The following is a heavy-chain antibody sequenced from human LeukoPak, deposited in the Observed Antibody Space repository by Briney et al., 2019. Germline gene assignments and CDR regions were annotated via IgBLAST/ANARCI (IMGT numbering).Heavy chain of an antibody. CDR2: IYHSGTT. CDR3: ARALSPYDYGDLRFDY. J-gene: IGHJ4*02. V-gene: IGHV4-4*02. Sequence: SGTLSPTCAVSGGSLSSRNWWTWVRQPPGKGLEWIGEIYHSGTTNYNPSLKSRVTISVDTSKNQFSLKLSSVTAADTAVYYCARALSPYDYGDLRFDYWGQGTLVTVSS. D-gene: IGHD4-17*01. CDR1: GGSLSSRNW.